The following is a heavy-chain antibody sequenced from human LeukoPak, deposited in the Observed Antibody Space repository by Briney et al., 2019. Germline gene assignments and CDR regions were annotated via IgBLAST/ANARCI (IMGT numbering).Heavy chain of an antibody. D-gene: IGHD3-9*01. J-gene: IGHJ4*02. CDR3: AKVPSAHYDILTGYLDY. CDR1: GFTFSSYA. V-gene: IGHV3-23*01. CDR2: ISGSGGST. Sequence: GGYLRLSCAASGFTFSSYAMSWVRQAPGKGLEWVSAISGSGGSTYYADSVKGRFTISRDNSKNTLYLQMNSLRAEDTAVYYCAKVPSAHYDILTGYLDYWGQGTLVTVSS.